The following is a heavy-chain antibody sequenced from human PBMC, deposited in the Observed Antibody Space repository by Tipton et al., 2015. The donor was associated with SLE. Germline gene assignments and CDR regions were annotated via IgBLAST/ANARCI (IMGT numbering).Heavy chain of an antibody. CDR2: ISSSGDTI. CDR1: GFTFSDYY. V-gene: IGHV3-11*04. J-gene: IGHJ4*02. Sequence: GSLRLSCAASGFTFSDYYLGWIRQAPGKGLEWVSYISSSGDTIQYADSVKGRFTISRDNAKNSLYLQMNSLRAEDTAMYYCARFRYFDSFYFDFWGQGTLVTVSS. D-gene: IGHD3-9*01. CDR3: ARFRYFDSFYFDF.